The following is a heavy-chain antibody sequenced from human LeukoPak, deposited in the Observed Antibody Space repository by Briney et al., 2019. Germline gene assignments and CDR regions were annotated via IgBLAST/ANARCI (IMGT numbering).Heavy chain of an antibody. D-gene: IGHD1-26*01. CDR3: ARGEWEIGLFFDY. Sequence: PSETLSLTCTVSGDSISSYYWSWIRQPPGKGLEWIGYIFNSGSTNYNPSLKSRATISVDTSKNQFSLKLSSVTAADTAVYYCARGEWEIGLFFDYWGQGTLVTVSS. J-gene: IGHJ4*02. CDR2: IFNSGST. V-gene: IGHV4-59*01. CDR1: GDSISSYY.